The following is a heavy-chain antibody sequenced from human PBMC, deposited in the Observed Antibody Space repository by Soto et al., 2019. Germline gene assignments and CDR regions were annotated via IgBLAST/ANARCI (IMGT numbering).Heavy chain of an antibody. D-gene: IGHD3-16*02. J-gene: IGHJ3*01. V-gene: IGHV2-5*02. CDR2: IYWDDDR. CDR3: AHLMITYGGVVGNEAFDV. Sequence: QITLKESGPTEVKPTETLALTCTFSGFSLATKGVGVGWVRQPPGGALEWIAVIYWDDDRRYSPSLVTRLGITKDTSKNQVVLTMTDMDFVDTATFYCAHLMITYGGVVGNEAFDVWGQGTVVIVSS. CDR1: GFSLATKGVG.